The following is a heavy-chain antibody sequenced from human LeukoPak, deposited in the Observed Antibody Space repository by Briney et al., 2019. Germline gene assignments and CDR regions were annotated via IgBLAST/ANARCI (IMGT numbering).Heavy chain of an antibody. D-gene: IGHD3/OR15-3a*01. Sequence: SGGSLRLSCAASGLMFSSNWMSWVRLAPAKGLEWVGYIHYSGSAYYNPSLKSRLTVSLDTSKNQFALKLTSVTAADTAVYYCARGGPKRDANGFDVWGQGTTVIVSS. J-gene: IGHJ6*02. CDR3: ARGGPKRDANGFDV. CDR2: IHYSGSA. CDR1: GLMFSSNW. V-gene: IGHV4-59*12.